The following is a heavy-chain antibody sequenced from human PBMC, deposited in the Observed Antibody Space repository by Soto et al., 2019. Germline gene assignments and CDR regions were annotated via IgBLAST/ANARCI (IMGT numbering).Heavy chain of an antibody. D-gene: IGHD1-26*01. CDR2: ISSSSSTI. J-gene: IGHJ4*02. CDR1: GFTFSSYS. CDR3: ARNGGSLGY. V-gene: IGHV3-48*02. Sequence: EVQLVESGGGLVQPGGSLRLSCAASGFTFSSYSMNWVRQAPGKGLEWVSYISSSSSTIYYADSVKGRFTISRDNAKNSLFLQMNSQRDEDTAVYYCARNGGSLGYWGQGTLVTVSS.